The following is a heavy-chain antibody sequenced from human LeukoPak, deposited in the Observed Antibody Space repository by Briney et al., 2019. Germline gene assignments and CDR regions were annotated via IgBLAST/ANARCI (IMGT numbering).Heavy chain of an antibody. J-gene: IGHJ4*02. CDR2: IYYNGIT. CDR1: GGLITSTIHY. D-gene: IGHD2-15*01. Sequence: SETLSLTCSVSGGLITSTIHYWAWIRQPPGQGLEWIASIYYNGITYYNASLESRVTMSVDTSRNQFSLRLSSVAAADTAVYYCARRLVDSGASQVSDDWGQGTLVTVSS. CDR3: ARRLVDSGASQVSDD. V-gene: IGHV4-39*01.